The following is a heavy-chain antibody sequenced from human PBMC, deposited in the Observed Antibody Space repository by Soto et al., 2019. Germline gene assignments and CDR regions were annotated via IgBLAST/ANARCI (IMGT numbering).Heavy chain of an antibody. D-gene: IGHD3-10*01. CDR2: FDPEDGET. CDR1: GYTLTELS. V-gene: IGHV1-24*01. Sequence: ASVKVSCKVSGYTLTELSMHWVRQAPGKGLEWMGGFDPEDGETIYAQKFQGRVTMTEDTSTDTAYMELSSLRSEDTAVYYCATESITMVRGVRNDAFDIWGQGTMVTV. J-gene: IGHJ3*02. CDR3: ATESITMVRGVRNDAFDI.